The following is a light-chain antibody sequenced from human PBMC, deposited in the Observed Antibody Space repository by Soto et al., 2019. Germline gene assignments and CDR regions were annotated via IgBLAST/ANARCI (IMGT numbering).Light chain of an antibody. CDR2: GAS. CDR3: QQYHNWLWT. CDR1: QSVNSN. V-gene: IGKV3-15*01. Sequence: EIVMTQSPATLSVSPGERATLSCRASQSVNSNLAWYQQKPGQAPRLLIYGASTRATGITARFSGSGSGTEFTLTISGLKSEDLAVYYCQQYHNWLWTFGQGTKVDIK. J-gene: IGKJ1*01.